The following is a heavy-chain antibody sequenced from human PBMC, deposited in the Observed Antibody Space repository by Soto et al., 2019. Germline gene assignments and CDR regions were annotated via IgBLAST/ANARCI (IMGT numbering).Heavy chain of an antibody. V-gene: IGHV3-33*01. J-gene: IGHJ4*02. CDR2: IWYDGSNK. CDR1: GFTFSSYG. Sequence: QVQLVESGGGVVQPGRSLRLSCAASGFTFSSYGMHWVRQAPGKGLEWVAVIWYDGSNKYYADSVKGRFTISRDNSKNALYLQMNSLRAEDTAVYYCARGPPPAVRKGYFDYWGQGTLVTVSS. D-gene: IGHD3-10*01. CDR3: ARGPPPAVRKGYFDY.